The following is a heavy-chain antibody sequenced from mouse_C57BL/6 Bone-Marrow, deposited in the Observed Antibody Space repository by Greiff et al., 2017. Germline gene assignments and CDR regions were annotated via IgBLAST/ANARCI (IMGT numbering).Heavy chain of an antibody. CDR3: ARPGFAY. CDR1: GFTFSSYG. J-gene: IGHJ3*01. CDR2: ISSGGSYT. Sequence: VQLQQSGGDLVKPGGSLKLSCAASGFTFSSYGMSWVRQTPDKRLEWVATISSGGSYTYYPDSVKGRFTISRDNAKNTLFLQMTSLRSEDTAMYYCARPGFAYWGQGTLVTVSA. V-gene: IGHV5-6*01.